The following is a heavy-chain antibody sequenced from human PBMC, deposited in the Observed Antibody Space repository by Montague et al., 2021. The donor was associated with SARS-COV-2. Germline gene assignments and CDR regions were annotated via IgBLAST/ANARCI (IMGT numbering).Heavy chain of an antibody. CDR1: GGSITGFS. D-gene: IGHD6-6*01. CDR2: VTTSGTT. V-gene: IGHV4-4*07. CDR3: ARTPTRPLSLDS. J-gene: IGHJ4*02. Sequence: SAPLSLTCAVSGGSITGFSWSWVRQPAGKGLEWIGRVTTSGTTNYSPSLRSRVTMSVDTSKNQFSLNLNSVTAADTAIYYCARTPTRPLSLDSWGQGTLVTVSS.